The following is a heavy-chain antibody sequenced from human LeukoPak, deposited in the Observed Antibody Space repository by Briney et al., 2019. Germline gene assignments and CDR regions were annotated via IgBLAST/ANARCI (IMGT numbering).Heavy chain of an antibody. CDR1: GGTFSRFT. CDR3: AGYCSGGSCYFYYYYGMDV. V-gene: IGHV1-69*01. J-gene: IGHJ6*02. D-gene: IGHD2-15*01. CDR2: IIPIFGTA. Sequence: SVKVSCKASGGTFSRFTISWVRQAPGQGLEWMGGIIPIFGTANYAQKFQGRVTITADESTSTAYMELSSLRSEDTAVYYCAGYCSGGSCYFYYYYGMDVWGQGTTVTVSS.